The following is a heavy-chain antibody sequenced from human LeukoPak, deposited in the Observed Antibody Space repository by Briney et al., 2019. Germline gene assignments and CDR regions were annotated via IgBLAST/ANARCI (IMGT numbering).Heavy chain of an antibody. CDR1: GFTFSSYS. V-gene: IGHV3-48*01. J-gene: IGHJ4*02. CDR3: ARGIWVQLWSLDY. Sequence: PGGSLRLSCAASGFTFSSYSMNWVRQAPGKGLEWVSYISSSSSTIYYADSVKGRFTISRDNSKNTLYLQMNSLRAEDTAVYYCARGIWVQLWSLDYWGQGTLVTVSS. CDR2: ISSSSSTI. D-gene: IGHD5-18*01.